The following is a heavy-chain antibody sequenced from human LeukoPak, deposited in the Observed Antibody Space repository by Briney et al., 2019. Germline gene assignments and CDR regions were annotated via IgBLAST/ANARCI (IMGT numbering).Heavy chain of an antibody. CDR1: GYTFTGYY. V-gene: IGHV1-2*02. J-gene: IGHJ4*02. Sequence: ATVKVSCKASGYTFTGYYIHWVRQAPGQGLGWVGWIDPDSGGTNYAQNFQGRVTMTRDTSTSTVCMQLSRLRSDDTAVYYCASGYDWGAYWGQGTLVTVSS. CDR3: ASGYDWGAY. D-gene: IGHD5-12*01. CDR2: IDPDSGGT.